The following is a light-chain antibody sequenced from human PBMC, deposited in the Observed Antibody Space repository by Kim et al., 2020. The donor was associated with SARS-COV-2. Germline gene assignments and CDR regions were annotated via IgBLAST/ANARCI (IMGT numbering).Light chain of an antibody. J-gene: IGKJ4*01. CDR1: QSVTSRY. Sequence: CPGDRATLSCRASQSVTSRYLAWYQQKPGQAPRLLIYGASSRATGIPDRFSGSGSGTDFTLTISRLEPEDFVVYFCQQYGSSPVLTFGGGTKLEI. CDR3: QQYGSSPVLT. CDR2: GAS. V-gene: IGKV3-20*01.